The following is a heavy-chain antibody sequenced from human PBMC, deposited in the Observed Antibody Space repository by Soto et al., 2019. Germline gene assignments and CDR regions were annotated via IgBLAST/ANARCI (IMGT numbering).Heavy chain of an antibody. CDR3: ARGRKGSSHSCYGD. D-gene: IGHD6-13*01. CDR1: GGSFSGYY. Sequence: SETLSLSCAVYGGSFSGYYWTWIRQPPGKGLEWIGEINDSGGTDYNPSLKSRVTISLDTSKNHLSLKLSSVTAAATAVYSRARGRKGSSHSCYGDWGQGTLVTVSS. V-gene: IGHV4-34*01. CDR2: INDSGGT. J-gene: IGHJ4*02.